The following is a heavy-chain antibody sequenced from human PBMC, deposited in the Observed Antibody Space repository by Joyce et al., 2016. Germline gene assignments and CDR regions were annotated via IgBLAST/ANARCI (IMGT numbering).Heavy chain of an antibody. CDR2: ISYDGNNQ. CDR1: GFTFSSYN. CDR3: AKQGAVAPYFDY. J-gene: IGHJ4*02. V-gene: IGHV3-30*18. D-gene: IGHD6-19*01. Sequence: QVQLVESGGGVVQPGRSLRLSCAASGFTFSSYNFHWVRQATGKGLEWVTVISYDGNNQYYADSVMGRVTVSRDNSKNTLYLQMNSLRADDSAVYYCAKQGAVAPYFDYWGQGTLVTVSS.